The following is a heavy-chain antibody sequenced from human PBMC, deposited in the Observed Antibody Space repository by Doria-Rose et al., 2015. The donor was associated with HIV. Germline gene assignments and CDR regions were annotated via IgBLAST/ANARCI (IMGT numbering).Heavy chain of an antibody. J-gene: IGHJ1*01. D-gene: IGHD4-17*01. CDR2: INHGGST. V-gene: IGHV4-34*01. CDR3: ARGPSDFGDYVAFQH. Sequence: CSVYGGSFSGYYWTWIRQSPGKGLEWIGEINHGGSTNYNPSLKSRVTISLDMSKSQFSLKVTSVTAADTAVYYCARGPSDFGDYVAFQHWGQGTLVTVSS. CDR1: GGSFSGYY.